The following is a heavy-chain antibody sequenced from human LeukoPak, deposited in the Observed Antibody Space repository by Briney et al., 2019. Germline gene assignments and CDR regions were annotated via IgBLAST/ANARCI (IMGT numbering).Heavy chain of an antibody. CDR1: GGSFSGYY. V-gene: IGHV4-34*01. CDR3: ARLKQIPKSIAAAGRYYFDY. D-gene: IGHD6-13*01. Sequence: SETLSLTCAVCGGSFSGYYWSWLRQPPGKGLAGIGEINHSGSTNYNPSLKSRVTISVDTSKNQFSLKLSSVTAADTAVYYCARLKQIPKSIAAAGRYYFDYWGQGTLVTVSS. CDR2: INHSGST. J-gene: IGHJ4*02.